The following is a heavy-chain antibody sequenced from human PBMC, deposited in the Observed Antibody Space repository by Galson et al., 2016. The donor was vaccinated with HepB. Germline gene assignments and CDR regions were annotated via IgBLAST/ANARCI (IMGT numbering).Heavy chain of an antibody. CDR3: VRGSYSSDRYRTSAYDFSMDV. V-gene: IGHV3-13*01. CDR2: SYPAGDT. CDR1: GFSFGHYD. J-gene: IGHJ6*04. Sequence: SLRLSCAASGFSFGHYDMYWVRQAPRTGLEWVSSSYPAGDTVFEAAVEGRLTVSRENARDSLYLHMNSLKAGDTAVYYFVRGSYSSDRYRTSAYDFSMDVWGKGTPVTVSS. D-gene: IGHD6-19*01.